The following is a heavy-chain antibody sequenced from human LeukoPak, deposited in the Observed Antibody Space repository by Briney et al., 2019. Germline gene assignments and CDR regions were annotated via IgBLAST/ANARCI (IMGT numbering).Heavy chain of an antibody. CDR1: GFTFSTCD. CDR2: IRTSSSAV. Sequence: GGSLRLSCAASGFTFSTCDMNWVRQAPGKGLEWISYIRTSSSAVYYADSVKGRFTISRDDAKNSLYLQMNSLRDDDTAVYYCACMIRRAGLDYWGQGTLVTVSS. CDR3: ACMIRRAGLDY. V-gene: IGHV3-48*02. J-gene: IGHJ4*02. D-gene: IGHD3-10*01.